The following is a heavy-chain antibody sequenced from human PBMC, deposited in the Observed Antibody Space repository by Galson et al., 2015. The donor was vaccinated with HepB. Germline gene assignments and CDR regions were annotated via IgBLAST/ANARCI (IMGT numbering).Heavy chain of an antibody. CDR2: IRYDGSNK. CDR1: GFTFSSYG. Sequence: SLRLSCAASGFTFSSYGMHWVRQAPGKGLEWVAFIRYDGSNKYYADSVKGRLTISRDNSKNTLYLQMNSLRAEDTAVYYCAKDQSNGSPRGGFFDYWGQGTLVTVSS. J-gene: IGHJ4*02. CDR3: AKDQSNGSPRGGFFDY. D-gene: IGHD3-3*01. V-gene: IGHV3-30*02.